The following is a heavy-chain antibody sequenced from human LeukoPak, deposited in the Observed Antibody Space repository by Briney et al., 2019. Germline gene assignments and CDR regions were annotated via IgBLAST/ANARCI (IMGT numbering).Heavy chain of an antibody. CDR1: GGSISSYY. CDR2: IYYSGST. Sequence: SETLSLTCAVYGGSISSYYWSWIRQPPGKGLEWIGYIYYSGSTNYNPSLKSRVTISVDTSKNQFSLKLSSVTAADTAVYYCANYDILTGRIDPWGQGTLVTVSS. CDR3: ANYDILTGRIDP. J-gene: IGHJ5*02. V-gene: IGHV4-59*01. D-gene: IGHD3-9*01.